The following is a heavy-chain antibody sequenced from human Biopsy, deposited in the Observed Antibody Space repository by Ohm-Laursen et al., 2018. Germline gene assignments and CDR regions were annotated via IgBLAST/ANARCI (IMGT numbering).Heavy chain of an antibody. CDR2: IYHTGST. CDR3: ARADMVTTIVDY. J-gene: IGHJ4*02. Sequence: TLSLTCTVSGDSISSGGNYWSWISQFPGKGLEWIAYIYHTGSTYYNPSLKSRLSIAIDTSKNQFSVSLRSVTAADTAVYYCARADMVTTIVDYWGQGTLVTVSS. V-gene: IGHV4-31*03. CDR1: GDSISSGGNY. D-gene: IGHD5-12*01.